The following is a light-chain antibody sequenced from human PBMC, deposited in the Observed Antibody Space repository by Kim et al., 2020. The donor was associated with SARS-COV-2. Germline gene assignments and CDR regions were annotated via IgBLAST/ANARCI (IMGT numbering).Light chain of an antibody. J-gene: IGLJ3*02. Sequence: GQSGTVPCPGTSSDVGTYNRVAWYQQPPGTAPKLMIYEVSNRPSGVPDRFSGSKSGNTASLTISGLQAEDEGDYYCSSYTSSSTWVFGGGTQLTVL. CDR3: SSYTSSSTWV. CDR1: SSDVGTYNR. CDR2: EVS. V-gene: IGLV2-18*02.